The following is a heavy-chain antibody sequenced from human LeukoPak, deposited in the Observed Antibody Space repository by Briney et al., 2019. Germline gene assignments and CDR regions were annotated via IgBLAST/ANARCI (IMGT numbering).Heavy chain of an antibody. J-gene: IGHJ4*02. Sequence: ASVKVSCKASGYTFTSYDINWVRQATGQGLGWRGWMNPNSGNTGYAQKLQGRVTMTRNTSISTAYMELSSLRSEDTAVYYCARGLYCSGGSCYGYYFDYWGQGTLVTVSS. CDR2: MNPNSGNT. CDR1: GYTFTSYD. CDR3: ARGLYCSGGSCYGYYFDY. V-gene: IGHV1-8*01. D-gene: IGHD2-15*01.